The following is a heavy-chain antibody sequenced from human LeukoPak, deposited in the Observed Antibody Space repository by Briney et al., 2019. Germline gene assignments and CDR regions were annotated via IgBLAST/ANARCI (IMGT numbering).Heavy chain of an antibody. J-gene: IGHJ5*02. CDR3: ARGPPRAVAGTAWFDP. CDR2: INPNSGGT. V-gene: IGHV1-2*02. D-gene: IGHD6-19*01. Sequence: ASVKVSCKASVYTFTGYYMHWVRQAPGQGLEWMGWINPNSGGTNYGQKFQGRVTMTRDTSISTAYMELSRLRSDDTAVYYCARGPPRAVAGTAWFDPWGQGTLVTVSS. CDR1: VYTFTGYY.